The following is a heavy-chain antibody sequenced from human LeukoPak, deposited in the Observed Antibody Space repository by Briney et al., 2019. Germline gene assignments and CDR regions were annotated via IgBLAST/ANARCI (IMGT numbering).Heavy chain of an antibody. J-gene: IGHJ4*02. Sequence: PSETLSLTCTVSGGSISSSSYYWGWIRQPPGKGLEWIGSIYYSGSTYYNPSLKSRVTISVDTSKNQFSLKLSSVTAADTAVYYCARYSGYEATIGYWGQGTLVTVSS. CDR3: ARYSGYEATIGY. CDR1: GGSISSSSYY. D-gene: IGHD5-12*01. V-gene: IGHV4-39*07. CDR2: IYYSGST.